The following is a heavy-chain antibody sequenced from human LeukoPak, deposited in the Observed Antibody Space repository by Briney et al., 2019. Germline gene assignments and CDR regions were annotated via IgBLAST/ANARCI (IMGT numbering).Heavy chain of an antibody. Sequence: EASETLSLTCAVYGGSFSGYYWSWIRQPPGKGLEWIGEINHSGSTNYNPSLKSRVTISVDTSKNQFSLKLSSVTAADTAVYYCAREKIADYGSGSYFYYYYGMDVWGQGTTVTVSS. CDR1: GGSFSGYY. D-gene: IGHD3-10*01. CDR2: INHSGST. V-gene: IGHV4-34*01. CDR3: AREKIADYGSGSYFYYYYGMDV. J-gene: IGHJ6*02.